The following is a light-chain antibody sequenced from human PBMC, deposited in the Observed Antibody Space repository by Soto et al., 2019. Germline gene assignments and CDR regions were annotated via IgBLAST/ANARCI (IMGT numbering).Light chain of an antibody. CDR2: AAS. Sequence: DIQMTQSPSSLSASVGDRVTITCRASQSISIYLNWYQQKPGKAPKFLIYAASRLQSGVPSRFSGSGSGTDFTLTISSLQPEDFATYYCQQSYSTPRLTFGGVTKVEIK. J-gene: IGKJ4*01. CDR3: QQSYSTPRLT. V-gene: IGKV1-39*01. CDR1: QSISIY.